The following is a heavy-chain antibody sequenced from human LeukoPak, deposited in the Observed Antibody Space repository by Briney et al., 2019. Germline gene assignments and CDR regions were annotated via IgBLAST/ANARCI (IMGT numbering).Heavy chain of an antibody. D-gene: IGHD2-2*01. Sequence: PGGSLRLSCAASGFTFSDYYMSWIRQAPGKGLEWVSSISSSSSYIYYADSVKGRFTVSRDNAKNSLYLQMNSLRAEDTAVYYCARGPEAPAATRVDYWGQGTLVTVSS. CDR2: ISSSSSYI. CDR3: ARGPEAPAATRVDY. V-gene: IGHV3-11*06. CDR1: GFTFSDYY. J-gene: IGHJ4*02.